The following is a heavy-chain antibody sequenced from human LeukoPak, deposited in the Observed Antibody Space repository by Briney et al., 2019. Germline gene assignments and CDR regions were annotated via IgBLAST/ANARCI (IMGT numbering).Heavy chain of an antibody. CDR3: ARDASYYFDTSAPGYFDY. V-gene: IGHV3-48*01. D-gene: IGHD3-22*01. Sequence: GGSLRLSCVASGFTFSSYCMNWVRQAPGKGLEWVSYISTSSSPIYYADSVKGRFTISRDSAKNSLYLHMNSLRAEDTAIYYCARDASYYFDTSAPGYFDYWGQGTLVTVSS. J-gene: IGHJ4*01. CDR1: GFTFSSYC. CDR2: ISTSSSPI.